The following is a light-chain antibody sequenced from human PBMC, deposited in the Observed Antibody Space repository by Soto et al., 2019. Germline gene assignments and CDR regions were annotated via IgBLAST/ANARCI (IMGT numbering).Light chain of an antibody. J-gene: IGKJ1*01. CDR2: AAS. Sequence: IQITHSPSSLAASVGDRVPITCRASQSISSYLNWYQQKPGKAPKLLIFAASSLQSGVPSRFSGSGSGTKFTLTIASLQPDDFATYYCQQYETFSGTFGPGTKVDIK. CDR3: QQYETFSGT. V-gene: IGKV1-39*01. CDR1: QSISSY.